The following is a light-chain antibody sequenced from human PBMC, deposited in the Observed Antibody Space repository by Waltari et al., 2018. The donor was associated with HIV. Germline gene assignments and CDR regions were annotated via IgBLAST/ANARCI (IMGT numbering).Light chain of an antibody. J-gene: IGLJ2*01. CDR3: SSYAGTSNFVL. V-gene: IGLV2-11*01. Sequence: QSALTQPRSVSESPGQSVTISCTGTSSDVGAYNYVSWYQQHPGRAPKFIIYNVSERPSGVPDRFPCSKSGTTASLTISGLQAEDEADYYCSSYAGTSNFVLFGGGTKLTVL. CDR1: SSDVGAYNY. CDR2: NVS.